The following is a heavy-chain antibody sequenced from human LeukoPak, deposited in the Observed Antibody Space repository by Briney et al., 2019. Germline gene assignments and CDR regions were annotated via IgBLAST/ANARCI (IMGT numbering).Heavy chain of an antibody. J-gene: IGHJ4*02. CDR3: ARFLIGGGSPHYFDY. D-gene: IGHD2-15*01. Sequence: ASVMVSCKPSGYTFTSYGINWVRPAPGQGLGWMGWISAYNGNTNYAQKFHGSVIMTTDTLTSTAYMELMSLRSDDTAVYYCARFLIGGGSPHYFDYWGQGTLVTVSS. CDR2: ISAYNGNT. CDR1: GYTFTSYG. V-gene: IGHV1-18*01.